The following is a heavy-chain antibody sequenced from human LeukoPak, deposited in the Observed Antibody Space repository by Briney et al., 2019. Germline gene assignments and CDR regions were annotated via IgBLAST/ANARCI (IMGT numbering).Heavy chain of an antibody. CDR3: ARVMYYDILTGYRGSFDI. Sequence: GGSLGLPRAACGFTFSRDTMHWVRQAPGKGLEWVAVISYNEINKYYADSVKGQFTISRDNSKNTLYLQMNSLRAEDTAVYYCARVMYYDILTGYRGSFDIWGGGRMVTVSS. V-gene: IGHV3-30-3*01. CDR1: GFTFSRDT. J-gene: IGHJ3*02. CDR2: ISYNEINK. D-gene: IGHD3-9*01.